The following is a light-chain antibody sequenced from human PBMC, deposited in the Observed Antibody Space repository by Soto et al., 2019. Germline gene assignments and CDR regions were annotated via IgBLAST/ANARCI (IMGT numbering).Light chain of an antibody. CDR3: QQRSNWPPT. J-gene: IGKJ1*01. CDR1: QSVSSY. Sequence: EIVLTQSPATLSLSPGERATLSCRASQSVSSYLDWYQQKPGQAPRLLIYDASNRATGIPARFSGSGSGTDFTHTISSLEPEDFAVYYCQQRSNWPPTFGQGTKVEIK. V-gene: IGKV3-11*01. CDR2: DAS.